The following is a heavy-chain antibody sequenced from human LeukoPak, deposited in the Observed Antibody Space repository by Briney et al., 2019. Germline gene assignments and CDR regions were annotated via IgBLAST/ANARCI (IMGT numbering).Heavy chain of an antibody. CDR3: ASDQRDSSGWYGWFDP. CDR1: GFTFSSYE. CDR2: ISSSGSTI. J-gene: IGHJ5*02. D-gene: IGHD6-19*01. V-gene: IGHV3-48*03. Sequence: GGSLRLSCAASGFTFSSYEMNWVRQAPGKGLEWVPYISSSGSTIYYADSVKGRFTISRDNAKNSLYLQMNSLRAEDTAVYYCASDQRDSSGWYGWFDPWGQGTLVTVSS.